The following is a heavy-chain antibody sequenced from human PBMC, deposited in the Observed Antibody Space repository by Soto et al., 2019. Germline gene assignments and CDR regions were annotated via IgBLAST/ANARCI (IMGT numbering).Heavy chain of an antibody. J-gene: IGHJ1*01. CDR3: ARWGTTWGLDV. CDR2: TSYDGSNK. D-gene: IGHD2-21*01. Sequence: QVQLVESGGGVVQPGTSLRLSCVGSGFTFRSYVIHWVRQAPGKGLEWVALTSYDGSNKDYGDSVKGRFTISRDNSRNTVDLQMDSPRREDTALYYCARWGTTWGLDVWGQGTLVSVSS. V-gene: IGHV3-33*05. CDR1: GFTFRSYV.